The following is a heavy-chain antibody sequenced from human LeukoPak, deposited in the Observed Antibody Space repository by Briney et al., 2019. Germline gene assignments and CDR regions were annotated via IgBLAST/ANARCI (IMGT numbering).Heavy chain of an antibody. CDR1: GGSISSYS. Sequence: SETLSLTCTVSGGSISSYSWSWIRQPAGKGLEWIGLFYASGITNYNPSLKTRVTISVDTSKNQFSLNLRSVTAADTAIYYCATTLDYGCFDPWGQGTLVTVSS. CDR3: ATTLDYGCFDP. D-gene: IGHD3-16*01. J-gene: IGHJ5*02. V-gene: IGHV4-4*07. CDR2: FYASGIT.